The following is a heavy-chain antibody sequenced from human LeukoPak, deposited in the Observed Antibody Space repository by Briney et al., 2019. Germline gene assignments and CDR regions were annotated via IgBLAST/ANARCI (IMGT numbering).Heavy chain of an antibody. CDR1: GFTVSSNE. V-gene: IGHV3-33*08. J-gene: IGHJ4*02. Sequence: PGGSLRLSCSAPGFTVSSNEMSWVRQAPPKGLEWVAVIWYDGSNKYYADSVKGRFTISRDNSKNTLYLQMNSLGAEDTAVYYCARDPSSIRGGNLFYYWGQGTLVTVSS. CDR3: ARDPSSIRGGNLFYY. D-gene: IGHD3-10*01. CDR2: IWYDGSNK.